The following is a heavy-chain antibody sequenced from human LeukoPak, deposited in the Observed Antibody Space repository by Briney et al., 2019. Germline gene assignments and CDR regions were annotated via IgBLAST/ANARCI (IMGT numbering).Heavy chain of an antibody. V-gene: IGHV4-59*01. CDR2: IYYSEST. J-gene: IGHJ6*02. CDR1: GGSISSYY. CDR3: ARERALPPIYGMDV. Sequence: SETLSLTCTVSGGSISSYYWSWIRQPPGRGLEWIGYIYYSESTNYNPSLKSRVTISVDTSKNQFSLKLSSVTAADTAVYYCARERALPPIYGMDVWGQGTTVTVSS. D-gene: IGHD1-26*01.